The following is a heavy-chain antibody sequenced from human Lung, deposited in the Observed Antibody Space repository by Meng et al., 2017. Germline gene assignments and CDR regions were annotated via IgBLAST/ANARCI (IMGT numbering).Heavy chain of an antibody. Sequence: QGHLPLWVGGPLYRSVTLSLTSVVSGGPFSDYYWSWIRQPPGKGLEWIGEINHSGSTNYNPSLESRATISVDTSQNNLSLKLSSVTAADSAVYYCARGPTTMAHDFDYWGQGTLVTVSS. CDR3: ARGPTTMAHDFDY. D-gene: IGHD4-11*01. J-gene: IGHJ4*02. CDR2: INHSGST. V-gene: IGHV4-34*01. CDR1: GGPFSDYY.